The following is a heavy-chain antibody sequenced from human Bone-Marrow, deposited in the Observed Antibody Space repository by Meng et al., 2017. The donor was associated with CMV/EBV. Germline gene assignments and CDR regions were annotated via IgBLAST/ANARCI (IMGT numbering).Heavy chain of an antibody. J-gene: IGHJ5*02. V-gene: IGHV4-61*01. Sequence: GSLRLSCTVSGGSVSSGTYYWSWIRQPPGKGLEWIGEINHSGSTNYNPSLKSRVTISVDTSKNQFSLKLSSVTAADTAVYYCAIVPGAIFDYSNVPGWFDPWGQGTLVTVSS. CDR1: GGSVSSGTYY. CDR3: AIVPGAIFDYSNVPGWFDP. CDR2: INHSGST. D-gene: IGHD4-11*01.